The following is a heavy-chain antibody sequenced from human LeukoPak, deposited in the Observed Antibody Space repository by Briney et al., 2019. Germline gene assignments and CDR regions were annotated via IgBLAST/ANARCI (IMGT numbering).Heavy chain of an antibody. D-gene: IGHD6-19*01. CDR2: ISSSSSYI. CDR3: AGDPRVQPTSGWYYFDY. V-gene: IGHV3-21*01. Sequence: GGSLRLSCAASGFTFSSYSMNWVRQAPGKGLEWVSSISSSSSYIYYADSVKGRFTISRDNAKNSLYLQMDILRAEDTAVYYCAGDPRVQPTSGWYYFDYWGQGSLVTVSS. CDR1: GFTFSSYS. J-gene: IGHJ4*02.